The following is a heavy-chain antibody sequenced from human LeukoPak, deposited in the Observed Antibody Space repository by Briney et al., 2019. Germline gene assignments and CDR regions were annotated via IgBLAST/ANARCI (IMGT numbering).Heavy chain of an antibody. D-gene: IGHD3-16*01. CDR1: GYTFTNYA. J-gene: IGHJ5*02. CDR3: ARVTRLVT. V-gene: IGHV1-18*01. Sequence: ASVKVSCKTSGYTFTNYAISWVRQAPGQGLEWVGWTSAYNGNTDYAQKFQGRVTVTRDTSISTAYMELSRLRSDDTAVYYCARVTRLVTWGQGTLVTVSS. CDR2: TSAYNGNT.